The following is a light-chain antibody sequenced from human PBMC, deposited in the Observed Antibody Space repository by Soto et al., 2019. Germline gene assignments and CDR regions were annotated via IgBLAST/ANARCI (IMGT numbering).Light chain of an antibody. V-gene: IGKV3-15*01. Sequence: EVVMTQSPATLSVSPGERATLSCRASQSIRTDLAWYQQKPGQAPSLLIFSASTRATGVPARFSGSGSGTEFTLTISSLQSEDFAVYYCKQYNNWWTCGQGTKGDIK. CDR1: QSIRTD. J-gene: IGKJ1*01. CDR3: KQYNNWWT. CDR2: SAS.